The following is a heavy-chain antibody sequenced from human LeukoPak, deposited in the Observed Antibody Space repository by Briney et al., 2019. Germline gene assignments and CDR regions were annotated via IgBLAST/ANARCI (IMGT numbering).Heavy chain of an antibody. CDR1: GFTVSSNY. CDR3: AKYSGSYVGFDY. J-gene: IGHJ4*02. V-gene: IGHV3-66*02. D-gene: IGHD1-26*01. Sequence: GGSLRLTCAASGFTVSSNYMSWVRQAPGKGLEWVSLLYSGGTTYYADSVKGRFTISRDNAKNTLYLQVNSLRAEDTAVYYCAKYSGSYVGFDYWGQGTLVTVSS. CDR2: LYSGGTT.